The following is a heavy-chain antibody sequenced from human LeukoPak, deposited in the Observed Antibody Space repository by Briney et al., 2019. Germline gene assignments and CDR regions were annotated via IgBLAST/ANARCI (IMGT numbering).Heavy chain of an antibody. CDR1: GGSISSHY. D-gene: IGHD4-17*01. J-gene: IGHJ4*02. V-gene: IGHV4-4*07. Sequence: SETLSLTCTVSGGSISSHYWSWIRQPAGKGLEWIGRIYTSGSTNYNPSLKSRVTMSVDTSKNQFSLKLSSVTAADTAVYCCARGGGYGDYGYVDNWGQGTLVTVSS. CDR2: IYTSGST. CDR3: ARGGGYGDYGYVDN.